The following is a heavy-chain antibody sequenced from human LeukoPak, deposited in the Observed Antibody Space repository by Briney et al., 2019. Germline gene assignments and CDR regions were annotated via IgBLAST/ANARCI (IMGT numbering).Heavy chain of an antibody. CDR1: GYTFTDYY. Sequence: ASVKVSCKASGYTFTDYYMHWVRQAPGQGLEWMGWINPNSGGTDYAQKFQGRVTMTRDTSISTAYMELSRLRSDDTAVYYCARGSLGNDYYYGMDVWGQGTTVTVSS. V-gene: IGHV1-2*02. J-gene: IGHJ6*02. CDR2: INPNSGGT. CDR3: ARGSLGNDYYYGMDV.